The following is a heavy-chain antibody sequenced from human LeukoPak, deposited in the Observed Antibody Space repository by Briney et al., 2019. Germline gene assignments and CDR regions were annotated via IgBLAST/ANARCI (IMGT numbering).Heavy chain of an antibody. D-gene: IGHD3-10*01. CDR3: VKDLRGGGYYTSFDY. V-gene: IGHV3-64D*09. CDR1: GFTFNTYA. J-gene: IGHJ4*02. Sequence: GGSLRLSCSASGFTFNTYAMHWVRQAPGKGLEHVSTINTNGDDTYYADSVKGRFNISRDNSKRKLYLQMSSLRAEDTAVYYCVKDLRGGGYYTSFDYWGQGTLVTVSS. CDR2: INTNGDDT.